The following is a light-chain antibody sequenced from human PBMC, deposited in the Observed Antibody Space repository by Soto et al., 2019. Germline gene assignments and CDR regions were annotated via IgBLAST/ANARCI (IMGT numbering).Light chain of an antibody. Sequence: QSALTQPASVSGSPGQSITISRTGTTSDVGAYNYVSWYQQHPGKAPKLMIFDVSYRPSGVSNRFSGSKSGNTASLTISGLQAEDEADYYCSSYTRSSTVVFGGGTKLTVL. CDR1: TSDVGAYNY. CDR3: SSYTRSSTVV. CDR2: DVS. J-gene: IGLJ2*01. V-gene: IGLV2-14*01.